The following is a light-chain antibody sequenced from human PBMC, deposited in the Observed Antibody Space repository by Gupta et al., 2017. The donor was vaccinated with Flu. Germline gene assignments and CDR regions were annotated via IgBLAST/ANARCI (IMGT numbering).Light chain of an antibody. Sequence: SSNLGGYNNVSVYQQHPGKAPKLMIYELSKRPSGVSYRISGSKSGNTASLTISGLQAEDESDFYCNSYTRISTCYLFGTGTKVTVL. J-gene: IGLJ1*01. CDR1: SSNLGGYNN. V-gene: IGLV2-14*01. CDR3: NSYTRISTCYL. CDR2: ELS.